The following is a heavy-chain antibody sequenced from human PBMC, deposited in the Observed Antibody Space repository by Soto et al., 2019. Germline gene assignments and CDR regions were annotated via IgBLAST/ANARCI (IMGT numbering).Heavy chain of an antibody. CDR3: AKRTSGTTWGESHY. V-gene: IGHV1-18*04. D-gene: IGHD4-17*01. Sequence: QVQVMQSGAEVKKPGDSVKVSCKTSGYIFSDYGINWVRQAPGQGLEWMGWISGYSGNANLAQKFQGRFTMTTDKATRTAYLELRRLRSDDTAVYYCAKRTSGTTWGESHYCGQGTLGTVSS. CDR1: GYIFSDYG. CDR2: ISGYSGNA. J-gene: IGHJ4*02.